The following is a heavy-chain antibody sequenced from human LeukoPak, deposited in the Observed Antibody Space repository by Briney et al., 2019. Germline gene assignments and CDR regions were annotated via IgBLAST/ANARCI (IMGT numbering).Heavy chain of an antibody. CDR3: AKDLSRGDSLFDY. J-gene: IGHJ4*02. CDR2: ISYDGSNK. CDR1: GFTFSSYG. D-gene: IGHD4-17*01. Sequence: PGGSLRLSCAASGFTFSSYGMHWVRQAPGKGLEWVAVISYDGSNKYYADSVKGRFTISRDNSKNTLYLQMNRLRAEDTAVYYCAKDLSRGDSLFDYWGQGTLVTVSS. V-gene: IGHV3-30*18.